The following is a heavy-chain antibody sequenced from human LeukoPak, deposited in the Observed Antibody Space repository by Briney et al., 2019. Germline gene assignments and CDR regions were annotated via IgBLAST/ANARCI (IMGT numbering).Heavy chain of an antibody. Sequence: SVKVSCKASGGTFSSYAISWVRQAPGQGLEWMGRIIPIFGTANYAQKFQGRVKIATDESTSTAYMELSSLRSEDTAVYYCARGGETQYYYGSGRLDYWGQGTLVTVSS. V-gene: IGHV1-69*05. CDR1: GGTFSSYA. CDR2: IIPIFGTA. CDR3: ARGGETQYYYGSGRLDY. J-gene: IGHJ4*02. D-gene: IGHD3-10*01.